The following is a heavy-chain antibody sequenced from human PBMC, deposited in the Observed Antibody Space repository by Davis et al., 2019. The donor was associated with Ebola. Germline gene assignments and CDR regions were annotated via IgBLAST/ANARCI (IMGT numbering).Heavy chain of an antibody. CDR2: ITKGSDAI. V-gene: IGHV3-48*02. CDR1: GFVFSDFS. Sequence: PGGSLRLSCAASGFVFSDFSMNWVRQAPGKGLEWITYITKGSDAIHYADSLKGRFTVSRENAKNSVFLQMSSLRDEDSAVYYCARDRFFAFDFWSQGVHVSVSS. CDR3: ARDRFFAFDF. J-gene: IGHJ4*02. D-gene: IGHD3/OR15-3a*01.